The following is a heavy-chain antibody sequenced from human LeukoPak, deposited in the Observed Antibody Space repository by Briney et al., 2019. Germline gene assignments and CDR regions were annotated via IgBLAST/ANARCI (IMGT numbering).Heavy chain of an antibody. CDR3: AKHRFESGGYHSTD. Sequence: GGSLRLSCAASGFTFSSTAMSWVRQAPGKGLEWVSAISDGGGTIYYADSVKGRFTISRDNAKNSLYLQMNSLRDEDTAVYYCAKHRFESGGYHSTDWGQGTLVTVSS. V-gene: IGHV3-23*01. D-gene: IGHD3-22*01. J-gene: IGHJ4*02. CDR2: ISDGGGTI. CDR1: GFTFSSTA.